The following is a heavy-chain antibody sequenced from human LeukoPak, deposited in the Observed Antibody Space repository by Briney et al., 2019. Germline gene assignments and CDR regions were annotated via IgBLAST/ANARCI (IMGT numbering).Heavy chain of an antibody. V-gene: IGHV3-53*01. Sequence: GGSLRLSCAVSGFTVSGNYMSWIREGPGKELEWVSLIYSDDTTLYADSVKGRFTISRDNSKNTLYLQMNSLRAEDTAVYYCAKDRIAVAGTYFDYWGQGTLVTVSS. CDR2: IYSDDTT. D-gene: IGHD6-19*01. CDR3: AKDRIAVAGTYFDY. J-gene: IGHJ4*02. CDR1: GFTVSGNY.